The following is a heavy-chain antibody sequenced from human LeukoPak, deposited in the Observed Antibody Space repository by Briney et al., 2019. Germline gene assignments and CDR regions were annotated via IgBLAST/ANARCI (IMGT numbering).Heavy chain of an antibody. V-gene: IGHV5-51*01. J-gene: IGHJ4*02. D-gene: IGHD3-10*01. CDR1: GYRFTNYW. CDR3: ARQYGSGSYDY. Sequence: GGSLKISCKGSGYRFTNYWIGWVRPMPGKGLERMGIIYPGDSDTKYSPSFQGQVTISADKSINSAYLQWSSLKASDTAMYYCARQYGSGSYDYWGQGTLVTVSS. CDR2: IYPGDSDT.